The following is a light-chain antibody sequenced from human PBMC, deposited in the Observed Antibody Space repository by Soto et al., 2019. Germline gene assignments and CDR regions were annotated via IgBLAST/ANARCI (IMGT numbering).Light chain of an antibody. Sequence: QSALTQPPSVSGSPGQSVAISCTGTSSDVGSYNRVSWYQQPPGSAPKLMIFDVTNRPSGVPDRFSGSRSGNTASLTITGLQADDEADYYCSSFTTSNTYVFGPGTKLTVL. V-gene: IGLV2-18*02. CDR1: SSDVGSYNR. J-gene: IGLJ1*01. CDR3: SSFTTSNTYV. CDR2: DVT.